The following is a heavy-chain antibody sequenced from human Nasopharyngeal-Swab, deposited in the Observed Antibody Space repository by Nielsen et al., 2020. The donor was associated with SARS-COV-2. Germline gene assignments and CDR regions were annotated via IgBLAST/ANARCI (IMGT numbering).Heavy chain of an antibody. Sequence: RQAPGKGPEWVSNISSSGTTKYYADSAKGRFTISRDNAKNSLFLQMNSLRAEDTAVYYCARSPDVFDIWGQGTMVTVSS. CDR3: ARSPDVFDI. V-gene: IGHV3-11*04. J-gene: IGHJ3*02. CDR2: ISSSGTTK.